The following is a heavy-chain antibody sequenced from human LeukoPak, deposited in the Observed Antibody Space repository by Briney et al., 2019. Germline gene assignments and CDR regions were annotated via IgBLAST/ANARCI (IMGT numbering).Heavy chain of an antibody. CDR2: IIPIFGTA. Sequence: SVKVSCKASGGTFSSYAISWVRQAPGQGLEWMGGIIPIFGTANYAQKFQGRVTITADKSTSTAYMELSSLGSEDTAVYYCARVGSDSSGWRRFDYWGQGTLVTVSS. D-gene: IGHD6-19*01. J-gene: IGHJ4*02. CDR3: ARVGSDSSGWRRFDY. V-gene: IGHV1-69*06. CDR1: GGTFSSYA.